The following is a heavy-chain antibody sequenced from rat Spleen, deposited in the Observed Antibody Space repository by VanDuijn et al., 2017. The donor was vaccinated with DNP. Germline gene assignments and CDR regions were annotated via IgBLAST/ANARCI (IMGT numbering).Heavy chain of an antibody. CDR1: GFSLTKYG. CDR3: TREEPRVLSFFSSLFDY. D-gene: IGHD1-8*01. Sequence: QVQLEESGPGLLQPSQTLSLTCTVPGFSLTKYGISWFRQPPGKGLEWIAAISSGGSSYFNSVLKSRLSVSRDTSRSQAFLQMNSLQTEDTAIYFCTREEPRVLSFFSSLFDYWGQGVMVTVSS. CDR2: ISSGGSS. V-gene: IGHV2S8*01. J-gene: IGHJ2*01.